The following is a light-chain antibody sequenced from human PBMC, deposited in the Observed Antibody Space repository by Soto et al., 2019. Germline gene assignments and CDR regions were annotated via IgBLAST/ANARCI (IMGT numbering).Light chain of an antibody. V-gene: IGKV1-5*03. J-gene: IGKJ1*01. CDR1: QSISSW. CDR3: QQYNSYSRT. CDR2: KAS. Sequence: IQMTQSPSTLSASVGDRVTITCRASQSISSWLAWYQQKPGKAPKLLIYKASGLESGVPSRFSGSGSGTEFTLTISSLQPDDFATYYCQQYNSYSRTFGQGTKVDIK.